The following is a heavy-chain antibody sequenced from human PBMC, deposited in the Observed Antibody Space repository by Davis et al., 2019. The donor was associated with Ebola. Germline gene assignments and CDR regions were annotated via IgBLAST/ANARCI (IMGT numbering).Heavy chain of an antibody. CDR3: ARMIGPPYWYFDL. D-gene: IGHD3-22*01. CDR2: ISYDGSNK. V-gene: IGHV3-30-3*01. CDR1: GFTFSSYA. J-gene: IGHJ2*01. Sequence: GESLKISCAASGFTFSSYAMHWVRQAPGKGLEWVAVISYDGSNKYYADSVKGRFTISRDNSKNTLYLQMNSLRAEDTAVYYCARMIGPPYWYFDLWGRGTLVTVSS.